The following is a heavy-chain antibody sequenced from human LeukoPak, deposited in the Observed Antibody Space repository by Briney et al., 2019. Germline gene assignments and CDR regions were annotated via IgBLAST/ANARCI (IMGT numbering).Heavy chain of an antibody. CDR2: IKEDGGEK. D-gene: IGHD2-15*01. V-gene: IGHV3-7*01. CDR3: GMRQSLLH. Sequence: PGGSLRLSCAASGFTFSSYWMSWVRQALGKGLEWVANIKEDGGEKYNVDSVKGRFTISRDNAKNSLYLQMNSLRAEDTAVYYCGMRQSLLHWGQGTLVTVSS. J-gene: IGHJ4*02. CDR1: GFTFSSYW.